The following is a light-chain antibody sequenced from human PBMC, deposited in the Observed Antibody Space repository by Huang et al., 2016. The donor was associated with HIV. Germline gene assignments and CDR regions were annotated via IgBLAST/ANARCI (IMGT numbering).Light chain of an antibody. Sequence: DIVMTQSPDSLAVSPGERATINCKSSQTVLYSLNKKNYLAWFQQKPGRPPKLLIYWATTRDPVVPHRFSGSASGTDFTRTINDLQGEDLTLSFCLKYYSVPQTFGQGTKVDIK. J-gene: IGKJ2*01. CDR3: LKYYSVPQT. V-gene: IGKV4-1*01. CDR2: WAT. CDR1: QTVLYSLNKKNY.